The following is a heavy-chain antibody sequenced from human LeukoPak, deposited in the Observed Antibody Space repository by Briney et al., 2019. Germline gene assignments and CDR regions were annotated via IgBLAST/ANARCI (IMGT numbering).Heavy chain of an antibody. CDR1: GYSISSGYY. J-gene: IGHJ4*02. CDR2: IYHSGST. V-gene: IGHV4-38-2*02. D-gene: IGHD3-22*01. CDR3: AREEQYYYDSSGYYSSASPWGY. Sequence: SETLSLTCTVSGYSISSGYYWGWIRQPPGKGLEWIGSIYHSGSTYYNPSLKSRVTISVDTSKNQFSLKLSSVTAADTAVYYCAREEQYYYDSSGYYSSASPWGYWGQGTLVTVSS.